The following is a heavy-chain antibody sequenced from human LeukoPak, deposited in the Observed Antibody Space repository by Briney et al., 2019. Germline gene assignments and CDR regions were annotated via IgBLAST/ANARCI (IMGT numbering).Heavy chain of an antibody. V-gene: IGHV1-18*01. CDR1: GYTFTSYG. Sequence: ASVKVSCKASGYTFTSYGISWVRQAPGQGLEWMGWISAYNGNTNYAQKLQGRVTMTTDTSTSTAYMELRSLRSDDTAVYYCASQYYTRGYFDYWGQGTLVTASS. D-gene: IGHD1-26*01. J-gene: IGHJ4*02. CDR3: ASQYYTRGYFDY. CDR2: ISAYNGNT.